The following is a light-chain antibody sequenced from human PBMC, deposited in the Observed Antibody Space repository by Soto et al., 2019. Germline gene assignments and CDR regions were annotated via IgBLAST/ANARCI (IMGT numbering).Light chain of an antibody. CDR2: DTS. CDR3: QPRGKWPPT. CDR1: QTVSTY. V-gene: IGKV3-11*01. J-gene: IGKJ2*01. Sequence: ETVLTQSPATLSLSPWERATLSCRASQTVSTYLAWYQQKAGQAPRLLISDTSNRATGIPARFSGSGSGTDFTLTISGLEPEDFAVYYCQPRGKWPPTCGQWTKLRIK.